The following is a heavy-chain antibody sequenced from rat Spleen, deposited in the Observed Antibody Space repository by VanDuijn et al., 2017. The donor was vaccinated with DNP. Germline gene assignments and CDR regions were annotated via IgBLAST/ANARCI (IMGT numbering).Heavy chain of an antibody. V-gene: IGHV5-7*01. CDR3: ARSYNNYFDY. J-gene: IGHJ2*01. Sequence: EVQLVESGGGLVQPGRSLKLSCAASGFTFSDFYMAWVRQAPKKGLEWVATISHDGSSTYYPDSVKGRFTISRDNAENTVYLQMSKLGSEDTAIYYCARSYNNYFDYWGQGVMVTVSS. CDR2: ISHDGSST. D-gene: IGHD1-10*01. CDR1: GFTFSDFY.